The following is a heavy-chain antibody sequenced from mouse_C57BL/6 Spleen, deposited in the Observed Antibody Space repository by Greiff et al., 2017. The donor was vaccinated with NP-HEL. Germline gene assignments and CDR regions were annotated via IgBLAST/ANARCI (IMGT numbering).Heavy chain of an antibody. CDR3: AEGIYYYAMDY. Sequence: EVQLQQSGPGLVKPSQSLSLTCSVTGYSITSGYYWNWIRQFPGNKLEWMGYISYDGSNNYNPSLKNRISITRDTSKNQFFLKLNSVTTEDTATYYCAEGIYYYAMDYWGQGTSVTVSS. J-gene: IGHJ4*01. V-gene: IGHV3-6*01. CDR2: ISYDGSN. CDR1: GYSITSGYY.